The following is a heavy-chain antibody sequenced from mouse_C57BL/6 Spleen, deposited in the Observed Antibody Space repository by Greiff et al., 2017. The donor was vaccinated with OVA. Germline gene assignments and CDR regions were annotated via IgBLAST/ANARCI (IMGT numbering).Heavy chain of an antibody. Sequence: EVQLVESGGGLVQPKGSLKLSCAASGFTFNTYAMHWVRQAPGKGLEWVARIRSKSSNYATYYADSVKDRFTISRDDSQSMLYLQMNNLKTEDTAMYYCVREGYYGSSFPFAYWGQGTLVTVSA. J-gene: IGHJ3*01. CDR2: IRSKSSNYAT. CDR1: GFTFNTYA. D-gene: IGHD1-1*01. CDR3: VREGYYGSSFPFAY. V-gene: IGHV10-3*01.